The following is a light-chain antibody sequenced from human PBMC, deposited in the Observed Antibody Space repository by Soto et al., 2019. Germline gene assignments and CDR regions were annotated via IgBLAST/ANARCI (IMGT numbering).Light chain of an antibody. CDR3: QQYGSSART. CDR2: GTF. CDR1: QSITPSY. V-gene: IGKV3-20*01. Sequence: EVVLTQSPGTLSLSPGDRATLSCRASQSITPSYLAWYQQKPGQAPRLLIYGTFTRATGIPHRFSGTGTGTDFTLTISRLEPEDFAVYYCQQYGSSARTFGPGTKVEIK. J-gene: IGKJ1*01.